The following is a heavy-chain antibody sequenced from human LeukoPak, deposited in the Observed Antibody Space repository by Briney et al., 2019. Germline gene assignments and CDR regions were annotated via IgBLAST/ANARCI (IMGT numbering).Heavy chain of an antibody. J-gene: IGHJ4*02. CDR2: INHSGST. CDR1: GGSFGGYY. D-gene: IGHD3-22*01. Sequence: SETLSLTCAVYGGSFGGYYWSWIRQPPGKGLEWIGEINHSGSTNYNPSLKSRVTISVDTSKNQFSLKLSSVTAADTAVYYCASHPKDYYDSSPPYYFDYWGQGTLVTVSS. V-gene: IGHV4-34*01. CDR3: ASHPKDYYDSSPPYYFDY.